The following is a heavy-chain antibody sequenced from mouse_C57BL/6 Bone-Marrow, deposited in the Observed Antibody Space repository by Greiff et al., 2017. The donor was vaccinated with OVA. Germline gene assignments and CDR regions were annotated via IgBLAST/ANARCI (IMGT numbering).Heavy chain of an antibody. CDR1: GYSITSGYY. V-gene: IGHV3-6*01. J-gene: IGHJ2*01. CDR3: ARDYYGSLDY. CDR2: ISYDGSN. Sequence: EVKLMESGPGLVKPSQSLSLTCSVTGYSITSGYYWNWIRQFPGNKLEWMGCISYDGSNNYNPSLKNRISITRDTSKNQFFLKLNSVTTEDTATYYCARDYYGSLDYWGQGTTLTVSS. D-gene: IGHD1-1*01.